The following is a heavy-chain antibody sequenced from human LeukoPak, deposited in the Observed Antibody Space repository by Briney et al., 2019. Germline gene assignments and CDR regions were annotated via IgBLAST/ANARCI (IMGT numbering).Heavy chain of an antibody. CDR1: GGTFSTFA. D-gene: IGHD3-22*01. V-gene: IGHV1-69*13. J-gene: IGHJ4*02. Sequence: SVKVSCKASGGTFSTFAISWVRQAPGQGLGWMGGIIPIFGTANYAQKFQGRVTITADESTSTAYMELSSLRSEDTAVYYCARDSRSLYYDSSGYYPFWGQGTLVTVSS. CDR3: ARDSRSLYYDSSGYYPF. CDR2: IIPIFGTA.